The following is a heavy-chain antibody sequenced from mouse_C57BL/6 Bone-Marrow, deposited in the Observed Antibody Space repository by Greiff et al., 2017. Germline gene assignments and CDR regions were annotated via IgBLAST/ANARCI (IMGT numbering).Heavy chain of an antibody. CDR1: GFTFSDYY. V-gene: IGHV5-12*01. CDR3: ARRGDSNRLWFAY. Sequence: EVHLVESGGGLVQPGGSLKLSCAASGFTFSDYYMYWVRQTPEKRLEWVAYISNGGGSTYYPDTVKGRFTISRDNAKNTLYLQMSRLKSEDTAMYYCARRGDSNRLWFAYWGQGTLVTVSA. CDR2: ISNGGGST. D-gene: IGHD2-5*01. J-gene: IGHJ3*01.